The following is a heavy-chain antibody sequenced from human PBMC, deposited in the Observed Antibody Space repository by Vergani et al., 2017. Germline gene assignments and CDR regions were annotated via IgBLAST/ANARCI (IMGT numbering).Heavy chain of an antibody. Sequence: QVQLQESGPGPVKPSQTLSLTCAVSGGSISSGDHCWTWIRQRPGKGLEWIGEIYHSGSTNYNPSLKSRVTISVDKSKNQFSLKLSSVTAADTAVYYCAREKTTVVTPGAFDIWGRGTEVSVSS. CDR3: AREKTTVVTPGAFDI. V-gene: IGHV4-31*11. CDR2: IYHSGST. D-gene: IGHD4-23*01. J-gene: IGHJ3*02. CDR1: GGSISSGDHC.